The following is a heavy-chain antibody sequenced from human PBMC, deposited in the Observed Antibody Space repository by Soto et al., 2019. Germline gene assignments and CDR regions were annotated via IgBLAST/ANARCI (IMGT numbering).Heavy chain of an antibody. Sequence: QVQLQESGPGLVKPSQTLFLTCTVSGGSISSGDYYWSWIRQPPGKGLEWIGYIYYSGSTYYNPSLKSRVTISVDTSKNQFSLKLSSVTAADTAVYYCARVYPPYYDSSGGWFDPWGQGTLVTVSS. J-gene: IGHJ5*02. CDR2: IYYSGST. CDR1: GGSISSGDYY. V-gene: IGHV4-30-4*01. D-gene: IGHD3-22*01. CDR3: ARVYPPYYDSSGGWFDP.